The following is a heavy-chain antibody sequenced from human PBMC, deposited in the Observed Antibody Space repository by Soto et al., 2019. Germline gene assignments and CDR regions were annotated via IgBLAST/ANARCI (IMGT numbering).Heavy chain of an antibody. J-gene: IGHJ4*02. Sequence: GGSLRLSCAASGFTFSSYAMSWVRQAPGKGLEWVSAISGSGGNTYYADSVKGRFTISRDNSKNTLYLQMNSLRAEDTAVYYCAKDLGTVGSEDYFDYWGQGTLVTVSS. CDR1: GFTFSSYA. CDR3: AKDLGTVGSEDYFDY. V-gene: IGHV3-23*01. CDR2: ISGSGGNT. D-gene: IGHD4-4*01.